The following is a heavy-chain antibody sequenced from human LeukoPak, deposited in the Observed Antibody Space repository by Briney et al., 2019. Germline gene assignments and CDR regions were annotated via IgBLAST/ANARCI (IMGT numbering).Heavy chain of an antibody. V-gene: IGHV3-15*01. CDR2: IKSKTDGGTT. D-gene: IGHD4-17*01. CDR1: GFTFSSYG. J-gene: IGHJ4*02. CDR3: TTNAYGDYGDGVFDS. Sequence: PGGSLRLSCAASGFTFSSYGMHWVRQAPGKGLEWVGRIKSKTDGGTTDYAAPVKGRFTISRDDSKNTLYLQMNSLKTEDTAVYYCTTNAYGDYGDGVFDSWGKGTLVTASS.